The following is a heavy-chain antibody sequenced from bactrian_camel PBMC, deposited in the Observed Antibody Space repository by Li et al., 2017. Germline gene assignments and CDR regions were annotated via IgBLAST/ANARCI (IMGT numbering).Heavy chain of an antibody. V-gene: IGHV3S1*01. Sequence: QLVESGGGSVQVGGSLRLSCAASGYFYTSICMGWFRQATGKEREAVATIYTGENITYYADSVKGRFTISRDNAKNTVYLQLNSLKTEDTAMYYCTKDRGRAVPAGSFDYWAQGTQVTVS. CDR1: GYFYTSIC. CDR3: TKDRGRAVPAGSFDY. J-gene: IGHJ6*01. D-gene: IGHD6*01. CDR2: IYTGENIT.